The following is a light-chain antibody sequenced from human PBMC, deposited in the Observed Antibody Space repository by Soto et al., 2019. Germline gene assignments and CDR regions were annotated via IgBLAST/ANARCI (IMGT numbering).Light chain of an antibody. CDR2: AAS. Sequence: IQMTQSPSSLSASVEDRVIITCRSSQSISNHLNWYQQKPGKAPKLLIFAASSLQSGVPSRFSGSRSGPDFTLTISSLQPEDFATYYCQQSYSSPPTLGQVTKVDIK. CDR1: QSISNH. J-gene: IGKJ1*01. V-gene: IGKV1-39*01. CDR3: QQSYSSPPT.